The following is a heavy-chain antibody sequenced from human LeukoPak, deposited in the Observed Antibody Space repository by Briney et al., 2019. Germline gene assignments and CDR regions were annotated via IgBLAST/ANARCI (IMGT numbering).Heavy chain of an antibody. D-gene: IGHD6-13*01. CDR3: ARSGGPGTVDY. J-gene: IGHJ4*02. CDR1: GYTFISYG. V-gene: IGHV1-18*01. Sequence: ASVKVSCKASGYTFISYGISWVRQAPGQGLEWMGWISGYNGNTNYAQNLQGRVTMTTDTSTSTAYMELTSLRSDDTAVYYCARSGGPGTVDYWGQGTLVTVSS. CDR2: ISGYNGNT.